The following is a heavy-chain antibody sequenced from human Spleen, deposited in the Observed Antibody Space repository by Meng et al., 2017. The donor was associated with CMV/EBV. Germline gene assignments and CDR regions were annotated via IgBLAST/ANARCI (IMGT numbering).Heavy chain of an antibody. V-gene: IGHV3-15*01. J-gene: IGHJ6*02. D-gene: IGHD2-2*01. CDR3: ARGGVPAALYDYYYYYGMDV. CDR2: IKSKTDGGTT. CDR1: GFTFSNAW. Sequence: LSLTCAASGFTFSNAWMSWVRQAPGKGLEWVGRIKSKTDGGTTDYAAPVKGRFTISRDNAKNSLYLQMNSLRAEDTAVYYCARGGVPAALYDYYYYYGMDVWGQGTTVTVSS.